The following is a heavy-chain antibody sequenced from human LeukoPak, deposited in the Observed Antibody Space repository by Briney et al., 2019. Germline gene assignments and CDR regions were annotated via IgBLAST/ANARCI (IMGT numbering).Heavy chain of an antibody. CDR2: IYYSGST. CDR1: GGSISSYY. J-gene: IGHJ5*02. CDR3: ARSHGYYDILTGYYVNWFDP. D-gene: IGHD3-9*01. Sequence: PSETLSLTCTVSGGSISSYYWSWIRQPPGKGLEWIGYIYYSGSTNYNPSLKSRVTISVDTSKNQFSLKLSSVTAADTAVYYCARSHGYYDILTGYYVNWFDPWGQGTLVTVSS. V-gene: IGHV4-59*08.